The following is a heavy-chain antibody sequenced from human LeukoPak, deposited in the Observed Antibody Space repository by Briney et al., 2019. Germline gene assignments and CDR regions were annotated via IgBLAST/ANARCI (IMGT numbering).Heavy chain of an antibody. CDR1: GFTFSSYA. J-gene: IGHJ4*02. CDR2: IRFDATNK. CDR3: AKEQYPGYFDF. D-gene: IGHD1-14*01. Sequence: GGSLRLSCAASGFTFSSYAMHWVRQAPGKGLEWVCFIRFDATNKYCADSVKGRFTISRDNSNNTLYLQLNNVRTEDTATYFCAKEQYPGYFDFWGQGTLVTVSA. V-gene: IGHV3-30*02.